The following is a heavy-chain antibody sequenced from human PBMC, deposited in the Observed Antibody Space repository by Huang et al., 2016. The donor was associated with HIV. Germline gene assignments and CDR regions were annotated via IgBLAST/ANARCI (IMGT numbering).Heavy chain of an antibody. CDR1: GFSLTSSGVA. CDR3: VHRLRYGKWYVDY. D-gene: IGHD6-13*01. CDR2: IYWDNEE. J-gene: IGHJ4*02. V-gene: IGHV2-5*02. Sequence: QITLKESGPTLVKPTQTLTLTCTFSGFSLTSSGVAVGWIRQPPGKALEWLELIYWDNEERFSPSLKTRLTSTKDTPKNEVVLTMTNMDPVDTATYYCVHRLRYGKWYVDYWGQGVLVTVSS.